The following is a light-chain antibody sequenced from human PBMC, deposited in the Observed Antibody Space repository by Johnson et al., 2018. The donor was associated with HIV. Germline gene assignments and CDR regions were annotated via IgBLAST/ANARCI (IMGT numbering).Light chain of an antibody. V-gene: IGLV1-51*01. CDR2: DNN. CDR3: ETWDSSLSGYYV. J-gene: IGLJ1*01. CDR1: NSNIGNNY. Sequence: QSILTQPPSVSAAPGQKVTISCSGSNSNIGNNYVSWYQQLPGTAPKLLIYDNNKRPSGIPDRFSCSKSGTSATLGITGLQTGDEADYYCETWDSSLSGYYVFGTGTKLTVL.